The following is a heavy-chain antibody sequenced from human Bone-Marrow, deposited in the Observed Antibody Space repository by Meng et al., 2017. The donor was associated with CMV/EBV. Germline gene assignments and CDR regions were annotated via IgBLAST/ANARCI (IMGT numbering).Heavy chain of an antibody. CDR2: INPNSGGT. D-gene: IGHD5-18*01. CDR1: GYTFTGYY. J-gene: IGHJ6*01. Sequence: ASVKVSCKASGYTFTGYYMHWVRQAPGQGLEWMGWINPNSGGTNYAQKFQGRVTMTRDTSTSTVYMELSSLRSEDTAVYYCARVKILIQYYYYYGMDVWGQGTTVTGSS. CDR3: ARVKILIQYYYYYGMDV. V-gene: IGHV1-2*02.